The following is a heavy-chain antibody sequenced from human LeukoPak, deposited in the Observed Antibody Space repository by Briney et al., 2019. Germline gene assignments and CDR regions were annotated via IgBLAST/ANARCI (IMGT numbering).Heavy chain of an antibody. V-gene: IGHV3-23*01. CDR2: VSGSSDST. D-gene: IGHD3-10*01. CDR3: AKDGILLWFGELKAPFDY. CDR1: GFTISTYA. J-gene: IGHJ4*02. Sequence: PGGSLRLSCAASGFTISTYALSWVRQTPGKGLEWVSSVSGSSDSTYYADSVKGRFTISRDTSKNTLYLQMNSLRAEDTAVYYCAKDGILLWFGELKAPFDYWGQGTLVTVSS.